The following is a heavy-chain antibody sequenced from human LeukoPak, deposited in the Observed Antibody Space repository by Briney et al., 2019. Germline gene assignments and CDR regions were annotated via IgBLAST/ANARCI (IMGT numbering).Heavy chain of an antibody. D-gene: IGHD2-15*01. CDR2: IYHSGIT. J-gene: IGHJ5*02. CDR3: ARTVVAATNWFDP. CDR1: GYSISSHY. Sequence: SETLSLTCGVSGYSISSHYWGWIRQPPGKGLEWIGTIYHSGITYYNPSLKSRVTISVDTSKNQFSLKLSSVTAADTAVCYCARTVVAATNWFDPWGQGTPVTVSS. V-gene: IGHV4-38-2*01.